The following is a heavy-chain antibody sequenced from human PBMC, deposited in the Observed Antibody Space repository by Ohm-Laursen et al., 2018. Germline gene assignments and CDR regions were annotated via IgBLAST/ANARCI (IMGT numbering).Heavy chain of an antibody. D-gene: IGHD4-17*01. V-gene: IGHV4-59*01. J-gene: IGHJ4*02. CDR2: IYYSGST. CDR1: GGSISSYY. CDR3: ARENYGDYVDY. Sequence: SDTLSLTCTVSGGSISSYYWSWIRQPSGKGLEWIGYIYYSGSTNYNPSLKSRVTISVDTSKNQFSLKLSSVTAADTAVYYCARENYGDYVDYWGQGTLVTVSS.